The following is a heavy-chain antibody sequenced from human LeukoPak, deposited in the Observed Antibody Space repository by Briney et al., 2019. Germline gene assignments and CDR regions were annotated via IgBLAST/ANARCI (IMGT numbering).Heavy chain of an antibody. Sequence: ASVKVSCKASGYTFTGYYMHWVRQAPGRGLEWMGRINPNSGGTNYAQEFQGRVTMTRDTSISTAYMELSRLRSDDTAVYYCARGGYYDSSGYYRDYWGQGTLVTVSS. CDR1: GYTFTGYY. CDR3: ARGGYYDSSGYYRDY. J-gene: IGHJ4*02. V-gene: IGHV1-2*06. D-gene: IGHD3-22*01. CDR2: INPNSGGT.